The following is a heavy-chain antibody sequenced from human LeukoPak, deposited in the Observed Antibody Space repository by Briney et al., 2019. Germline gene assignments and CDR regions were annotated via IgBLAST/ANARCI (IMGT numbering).Heavy chain of an antibody. D-gene: IGHD7-27*01. V-gene: IGHV1-2*06. J-gene: IGHJ4*02. CDR3: ARDLSSTSNWELDY. CDR1: GYTVIDFF. CDR2: INPNSGGT. Sequence: ASVKVSCKASGYTVIDFFTHWVRQAPGQGLEWMGRINPNSGGTEYPPNFQGRVTMTRDTSISATYMELNSPTSDDTAVYYCARDLSSTSNWELDYWGQGTLVTVSS.